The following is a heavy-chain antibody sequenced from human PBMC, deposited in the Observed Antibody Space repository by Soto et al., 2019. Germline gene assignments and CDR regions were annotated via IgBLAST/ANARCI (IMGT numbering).Heavy chain of an antibody. CDR1: GYKFTTYG. V-gene: IGHV1-18*04. J-gene: IGHJ6*02. CDR2: ISTYNGNT. D-gene: IGHD7-27*01. Sequence: QVQLLQSGAEVKKPGASVKVSCKASGYKFTTYGITWVRQAPGQGLEWLGGISTYNGNTDYAQNLQDRVTMTTETSTSTAYLEVRSLTSDDTAVHFCARGLGTNGLDVWGQGTTVTVSS. CDR3: ARGLGTNGLDV.